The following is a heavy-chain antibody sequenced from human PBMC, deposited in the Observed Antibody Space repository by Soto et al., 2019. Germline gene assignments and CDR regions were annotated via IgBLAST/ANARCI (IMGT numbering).Heavy chain of an antibody. V-gene: IGHV3-53*01. CDR1: GAGVEFSL. Sequence: PGGSMRISCAASGAGVEFSLMAWVRQLTGGGLEWVSVIYVGDSAYYADSVKGRFTISRDKSTNTLYLQMGSLRESDTAVYYCARGGLTPSHPLDSWGQGTLVTVSS. D-gene: IGHD2-2*03. J-gene: IGHJ4*02. CDR2: IYVGDSA. CDR3: ARGGLTPSHPLDS.